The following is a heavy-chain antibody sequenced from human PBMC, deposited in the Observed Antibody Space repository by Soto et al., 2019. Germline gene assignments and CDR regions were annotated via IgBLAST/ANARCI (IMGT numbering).Heavy chain of an antibody. CDR3: ARGLTADILTGYGY. Sequence: QVQLQESGPGLVKPSQTLSLTCTVSGGSISSGGYYWSWIRQHPGKGLEWIGYIYYSGSTYYNPSLKSRVTXXVXTXXNQFSLKLSSVTAADTAVYYCARGLTADILTGYGYWGQGTLVTVSS. D-gene: IGHD3-9*01. V-gene: IGHV4-31*03. CDR2: IYYSGST. CDR1: GGSISSGGYY. J-gene: IGHJ4*02.